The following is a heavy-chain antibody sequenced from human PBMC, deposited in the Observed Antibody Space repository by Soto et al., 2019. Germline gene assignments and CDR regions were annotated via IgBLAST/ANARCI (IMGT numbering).Heavy chain of an antibody. CDR3: ARESRIVGATMGEYFDY. CDR2: MNPNSGNT. V-gene: IGHV1-8*01. CDR1: GYTFTSYD. J-gene: IGHJ4*02. Sequence: ASVKVSCKASGYTFTSYDINWVRQATGQGLEWMGWMNPNSGNTGYAQKFQGRVTMTRNTSISTAYMELSSLRSEDTAVYYCARESRIVGATMGEYFDYWGQGTLVTVSS. D-gene: IGHD1-26*01.